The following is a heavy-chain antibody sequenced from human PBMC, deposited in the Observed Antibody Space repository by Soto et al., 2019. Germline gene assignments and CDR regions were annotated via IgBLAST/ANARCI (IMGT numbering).Heavy chain of an antibody. Sequence: SETLALSCGVYGGPFSCYYWSWIRQPAGTWLEWIGEINHSGSTNYNPSLKSRVTISVDTSKNQFSLKLSSVNAADTAVYYCARRHYGDYDYYYYGMDVWGQGTTVTVPS. D-gene: IGHD4-17*01. V-gene: IGHV4-34*01. CDR3: ARRHYGDYDYYYYGMDV. J-gene: IGHJ6*02. CDR2: INHSGST. CDR1: GGPFSCYY.